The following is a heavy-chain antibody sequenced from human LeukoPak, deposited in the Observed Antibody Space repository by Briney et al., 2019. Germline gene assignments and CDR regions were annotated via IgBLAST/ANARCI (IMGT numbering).Heavy chain of an antibody. V-gene: IGHV4-59*01. J-gene: IGHJ4*02. CDR3: ARHPYSGSYTRENYFDY. Sequence: SETLSLTCTVSGGSISSYYWSWIRQPPGKGLEWIGYIYYSGSTNYNPSLKSRVTISVDTSKNQFSLKLSSVTAADTAVYYCARHPYSGSYTRENYFDYWGQGTLVTVSS. D-gene: IGHD1-26*01. CDR1: GGSISSYY. CDR2: IYYSGST.